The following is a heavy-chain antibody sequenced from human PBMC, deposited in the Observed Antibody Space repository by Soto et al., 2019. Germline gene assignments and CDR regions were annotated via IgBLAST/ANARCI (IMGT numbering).Heavy chain of an antibody. CDR2: ISYDGSNK. D-gene: IGHD4-17*01. CDR1: GFTFSSYA. Sequence: QVQLVESGGGVVQPGRSLRLSCAASGFTFSSYAMHWVRQAPGKGLEWVAVISYDGSNKCYADSVKGRFTISRDNSKNTLYLQMNSLRAEDTAVYYCARAGDYASAPYYFDYWGQGTLVTVSS. J-gene: IGHJ4*02. CDR3: ARAGDYASAPYYFDY. V-gene: IGHV3-30-3*01.